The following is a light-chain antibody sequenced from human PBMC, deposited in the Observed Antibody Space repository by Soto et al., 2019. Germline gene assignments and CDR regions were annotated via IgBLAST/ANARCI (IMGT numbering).Light chain of an antibody. CDR2: GAS. CDR3: QQYGSSPWT. J-gene: IGKJ1*01. Sequence: EIVMTQSPATLSVSPGEGATVSCRASQSVSSHLAWYQQRPGQPPNLLIFGASNRAPGIPDRFSGSGSGTDFTLTISRLEPEDFAVYYCQQYGSSPWTFGQGTKVDNK. CDR1: QSVSSH. V-gene: IGKV3-20*01.